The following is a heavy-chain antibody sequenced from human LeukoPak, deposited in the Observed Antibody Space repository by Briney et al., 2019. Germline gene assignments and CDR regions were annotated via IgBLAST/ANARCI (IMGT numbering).Heavy chain of an antibody. Sequence: ASVKVSCKASGYTFTSYGISWVRQAPGQGLEWMGWISAYNGNTNYAQKLQGRVTMTTDTSTSTAYVELRSLRSDDTAVYYCARDRFEGYCSGGSCYSNAFDIWGQGTMVTVSS. J-gene: IGHJ3*02. V-gene: IGHV1-18*01. D-gene: IGHD2-15*01. CDR3: ARDRFEGYCSGGSCYSNAFDI. CDR1: GYTFTSYG. CDR2: ISAYNGNT.